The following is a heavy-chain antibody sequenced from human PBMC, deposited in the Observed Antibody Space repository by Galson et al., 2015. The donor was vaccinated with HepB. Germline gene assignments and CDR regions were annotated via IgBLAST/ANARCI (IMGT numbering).Heavy chain of an antibody. CDR1: GYTFTSYA. CDR3: ARSRSRYYGSGSYYNRVGHGRSYNWFDP. J-gene: IGHJ5*02. Sequence: SVKVSCKASGYTFTSYAMNWVRQAPGQGLEWMGWINTNTGNPTYAQGFTGRFVFSLDTSVSTAYLQISSLKAEDTAVYYCARSRSRYYGSGSYYNRVGHGRSYNWFDPWGQGTLVTVSS. D-gene: IGHD3-10*01. CDR2: INTNTGNP. V-gene: IGHV7-4-1*02.